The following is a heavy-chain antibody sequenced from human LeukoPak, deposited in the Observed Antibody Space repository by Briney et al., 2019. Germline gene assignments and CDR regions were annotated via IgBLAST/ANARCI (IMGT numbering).Heavy chain of an antibody. CDR3: AKPINWGGLDC. CDR2: IWYDGSDK. D-gene: IGHD7-27*01. CDR1: GFPFSSYG. Sequence: GGPLRLSCAASGFPFSSYGMLGLRQAPGKGGEGGAVIWYDGSDKYYAHSVKGRFTISRDNSKNTLYLQMNSLRAEDTAVYYCAKPINWGGLDCWGQGTLVTVSS. V-gene: IGHV3-30*02. J-gene: IGHJ4*02.